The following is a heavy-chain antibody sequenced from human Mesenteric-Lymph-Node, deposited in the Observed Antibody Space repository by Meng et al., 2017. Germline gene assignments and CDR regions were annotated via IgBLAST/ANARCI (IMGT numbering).Heavy chain of an antibody. Sequence: QVQSRASGPALATPSETLSLTCAVSGDSITNHNWWAWVRQPPGKGLEWIGQFHPGSGAAYNPSLETRVTISVDTSKNQFSLELTSVTAADTAVYYCAKNGAYCLESWGQGTLVTVSS. CDR1: GDSITNHNW. CDR3: AKNGAYCLES. D-gene: IGHD2-21*01. V-gene: IGHV4-4*02. CDR2: FHPGSGA. J-gene: IGHJ4*02.